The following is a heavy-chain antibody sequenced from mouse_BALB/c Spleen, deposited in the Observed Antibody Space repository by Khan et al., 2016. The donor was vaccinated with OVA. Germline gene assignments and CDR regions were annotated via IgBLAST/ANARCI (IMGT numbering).Heavy chain of an antibody. CDR3: ARGNYYGSTSWFGY. D-gene: IGHD1-1*01. CDR1: GYTFSSYW. Sequence: QMQLEESGAELMKPGASVKISCKPTGYTFSSYWIEWVKQRPGHGLEWIGEILPGSNSTNYNERFQGKATITADTSSNTAYMQLSSLTSEDSVIYYGARGNYYGSTSWFGYGGQGTLGTVFA. J-gene: IGHJ3*01. CDR2: ILPGSNST. V-gene: IGHV1-9*01.